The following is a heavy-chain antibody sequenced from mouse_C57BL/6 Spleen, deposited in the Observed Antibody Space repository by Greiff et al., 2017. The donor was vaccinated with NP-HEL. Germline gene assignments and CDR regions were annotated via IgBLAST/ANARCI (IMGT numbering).Heavy chain of an antibody. V-gene: IGHV5-6*01. CDR3: ARQGDDGFAY. CDR1: GFTFSSYG. Sequence: EVQRVESGGDLVKPGGSLKLSCAASGFTFSSYGMSWVRQTPDKRLEWVATISSGGSYTYYPDSVKGRFTISRDNAKNTLYLQMSSLKSEDTAMYYCARQGDDGFAYWGQGTLVTVSA. D-gene: IGHD2-12*01. J-gene: IGHJ3*01. CDR2: ISSGGSYT.